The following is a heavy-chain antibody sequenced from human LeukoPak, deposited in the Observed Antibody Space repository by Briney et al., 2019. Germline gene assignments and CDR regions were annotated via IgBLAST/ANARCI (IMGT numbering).Heavy chain of an antibody. D-gene: IGHD3-22*01. CDR2: INPSGGST. J-gene: IGHJ4*02. V-gene: IGHV1-46*01. CDR1: GYTFTSYY. CDR3: ARDESSSGPLYYFDY. Sequence: ASVKVSCKASGYTFTSYYMHWVRQAPGQGLEWMGIINPSGGSTSYAQKFQGRVTMTRDTSTSTVYMELSSLRSEDTAVYYCARDESSSGPLYYFDYWGQGTLVTVSS.